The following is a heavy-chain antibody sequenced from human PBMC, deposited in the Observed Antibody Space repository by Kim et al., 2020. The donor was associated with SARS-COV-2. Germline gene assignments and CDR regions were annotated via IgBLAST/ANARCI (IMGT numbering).Heavy chain of an antibody. D-gene: IGHD5-12*01. J-gene: IGHJ6*02. CDR3: ARHAPSPVEVATSGIQPLFPEHYGMDV. V-gene: IGHV5-10-1*01. Sequence: GESLKISCKGSGYSFTSYWNSWVRQMPGKGLEWMGRIDPSDSYANYSPSFQGHVTISADKSISTAYLQWRSLKGSDTAMYYCARHAPSPVEVATSGIQPLFPEHYGMDVWGQGTTVTVSS. CDR1: GYSFTSYW. CDR2: IDPSDSYA.